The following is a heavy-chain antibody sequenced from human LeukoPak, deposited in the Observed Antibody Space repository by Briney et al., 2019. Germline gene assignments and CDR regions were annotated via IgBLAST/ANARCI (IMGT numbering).Heavy chain of an antibody. D-gene: IGHD3-3*01. CDR3: ARGNGRITIFGEWLLVAFDI. CDR1: GGTFSSYA. J-gene: IGHJ3*02. CDR2: IIPIFGTA. V-gene: IGHV1-69*13. Sequence: SVKVSRKASGGTFSSYAISWVRQAPGQGLEWMGGIIPIFGTASYAQKFQGRVTITADESTSTAYMELSSLRSEDTAVYYCARGNGRITIFGEWLLVAFDIWGQGTMVTVSS.